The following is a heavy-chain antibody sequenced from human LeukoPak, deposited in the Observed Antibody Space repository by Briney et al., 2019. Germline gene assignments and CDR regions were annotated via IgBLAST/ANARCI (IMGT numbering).Heavy chain of an antibody. CDR2: IYYSGST. CDR1: GGSISSSSYY. J-gene: IGHJ4*02. V-gene: IGHV4-39*07. Sequence: SETLSLTCTVSGGSISSSSYYWGWIRQPPGKGLEWIGSIYYSGSTYYNPSLKSRVTISVDTSKNQFSLKLSSVTAADTAVYYCARSDRLVPAALEYYFDYWGQGTLVTVSS. D-gene: IGHD2-2*01. CDR3: ARSDRLVPAALEYYFDY.